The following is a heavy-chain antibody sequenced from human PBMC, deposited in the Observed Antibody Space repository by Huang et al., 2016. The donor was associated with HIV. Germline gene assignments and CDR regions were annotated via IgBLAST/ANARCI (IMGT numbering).Heavy chain of an antibody. D-gene: IGHD3-16*01. Sequence: QVQLVQSGAEVKKPGASVKVSCKASGYTFTNYYMHWVRQAPGQRLEWMGIINPSVGSTTYAQKFQGRVTMTRDTSTNTVYMELSSLTSEDTAVYYCVRDRWGDWYFDPWGRGTLVTVSS. V-gene: IGHV1-46*03. J-gene: IGHJ2*01. CDR2: INPSVGST. CDR3: VRDRWGDWYFDP. CDR1: GYTFTNYY.